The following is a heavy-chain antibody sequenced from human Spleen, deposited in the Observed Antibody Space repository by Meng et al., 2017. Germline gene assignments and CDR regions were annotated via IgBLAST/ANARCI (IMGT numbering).Heavy chain of an antibody. J-gene: IGHJ1*01. CDR3: TKDCSGDYCREYFHR. V-gene: IGHV3-23*01. CDR2: IRASGDRP. CDR1: GFTFSTYA. D-gene: IGHD3-22*01. Sequence: GESLKISCAASGFTFSTYAMSWVRQAPGKGPEWVSDIRASGDRPYYAASAKGRFTISRDISKNTLYLQMNSLRVEDTAVYCCTKDCSGDYCREYFHRWGQGTLVTVSS.